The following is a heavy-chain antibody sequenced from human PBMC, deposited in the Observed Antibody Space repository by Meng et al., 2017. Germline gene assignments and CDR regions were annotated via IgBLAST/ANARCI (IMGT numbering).Heavy chain of an antibody. D-gene: IGHD1-7*01. J-gene: IGHJ4*02. Sequence: GFFVSRYAMHWVRQAPGKGLEWVAVISYDGSNKYYADSVKGRFTISRDNSKNTLYLQMNSLRAEDTAVYYCARSGGNYYIDYWGQGTLVTVSS. CDR2: ISYDGSNK. CDR3: ARSGGNYYIDY. CDR1: GFFVSRYA. V-gene: IGHV3-30-3*01.